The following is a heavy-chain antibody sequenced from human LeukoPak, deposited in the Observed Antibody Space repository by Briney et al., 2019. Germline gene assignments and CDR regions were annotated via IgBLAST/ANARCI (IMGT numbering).Heavy chain of an antibody. CDR3: ARGDGYSEYFQH. Sequence: SETLSLTCAVSGGSISSGGYSWSWIRQPPGKGLEWIGYIYHSGSTYYNPSLKSRVTISVDRSKNQFSLKLSPVTAADTAVYYCARGDGYSEYFQHWGQGTLVTVSS. CDR2: IYHSGST. CDR1: GGSISSGGYS. J-gene: IGHJ1*01. V-gene: IGHV4-30-2*01. D-gene: IGHD5-24*01.